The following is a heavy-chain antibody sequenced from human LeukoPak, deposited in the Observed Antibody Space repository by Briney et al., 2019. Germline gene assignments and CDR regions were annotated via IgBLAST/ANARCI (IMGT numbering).Heavy chain of an antibody. CDR3: ARVGFMVRGVISDY. D-gene: IGHD3-10*01. J-gene: IGHJ4*02. CDR1: GFTVSSNY. Sequence: GGSLRLSCAASGFTVSSNYMSWVRQAPGKGLEWVSVIYSGGSTYYADSVKGRFTISRDNSKNTLYLQMNSLRAEDTAVYYCARVGFMVRGVISDYWGQGTLVTVSS. CDR2: IYSGGST. V-gene: IGHV3-66*01.